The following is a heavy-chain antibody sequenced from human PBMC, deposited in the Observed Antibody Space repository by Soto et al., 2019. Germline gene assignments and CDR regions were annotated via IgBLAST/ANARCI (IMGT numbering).Heavy chain of an antibody. CDR1: GGSFSGYY. J-gene: IGHJ4*02. Sequence: SETLSLTCAVYGGSFSGYYWSWIRQPPGKGLEWIGEINHSGSTNYNPSLKSRVTISVDTSKNQFSLKLSSVTAADTAVYYCARGPLQQLVRYYFDYWGQGTLVTVSS. V-gene: IGHV4-34*01. CDR3: ARGPLQQLVRYYFDY. D-gene: IGHD6-13*01. CDR2: INHSGST.